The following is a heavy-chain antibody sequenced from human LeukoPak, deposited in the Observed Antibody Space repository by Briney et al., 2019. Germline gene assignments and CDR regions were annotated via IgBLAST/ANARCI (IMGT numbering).Heavy chain of an antibody. CDR3: VRGGDTTTASGY. CDR2: IKQDGSEK. J-gene: IGHJ4*02. CDR1: GLTFNKYW. D-gene: IGHD2/OR15-2a*01. Sequence: GGSLRLSCEASGLTFNKYWMTWVRQAPGKGLEWVANIKQDGSEKNYVDSVKGRFTISRDNAKNSLYLQMNSLRAEDTAVYYCVRGGDTTTASGYWGQGTLVIVSS. V-gene: IGHV3-7*01.